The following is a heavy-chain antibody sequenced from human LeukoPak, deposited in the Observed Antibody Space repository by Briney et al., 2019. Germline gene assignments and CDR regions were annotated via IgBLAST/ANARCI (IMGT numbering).Heavy chain of an antibody. V-gene: IGHV3-33*01. J-gene: IGHJ4*02. CDR2: IWYDGFNK. Sequence: GRSLRLSCAASGFTFSSYVMHWVRQVPGKGLEWVAVIWYDGFNKYYADSVKGRFTISRDNSKNTLYLQMNSLRAEDTAVYYCARVWGSGSYLLYWGQGTLVTVSS. CDR3: ARVWGSGSYLLY. D-gene: IGHD1-26*01. CDR1: GFTFSSYV.